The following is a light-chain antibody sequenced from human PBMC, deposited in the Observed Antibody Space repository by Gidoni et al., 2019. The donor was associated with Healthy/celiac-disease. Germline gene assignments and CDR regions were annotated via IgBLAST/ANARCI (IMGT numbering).Light chain of an antibody. V-gene: IGLV1-40*01. J-gene: IGLJ2*01. CDR1: SSNIGAGYD. CDR2: GNS. CDR3: QSYDSSLSGPRV. Sequence: QSVLTQPPSVSRAPGQRVTISCTGSSSNIGAGYDVHWYQQLPGTAPKLLIYGNSNRPSGVPDRFSGSKSGTSASLAITGLQAEDEADYYCQSYDSSLSGPRVFGGGTKLTVL.